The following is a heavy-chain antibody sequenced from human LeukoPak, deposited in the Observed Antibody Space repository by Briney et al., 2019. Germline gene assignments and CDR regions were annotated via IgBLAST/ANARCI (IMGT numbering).Heavy chain of an antibody. D-gene: IGHD3-22*01. V-gene: IGHV4-4*07. CDR1: GGSISSYY. CDR2: IYTSGST. J-gene: IGHJ4*02. Sequence: PSETLSLTCTVSGGSISSYYWSWIRQPAGKGLEWIGRIYTSGSTNYNPSLKSRVTMSVDTSKNQFSLKLSSVTAADTAVYYCARDQANYYDSSGYYYFDYWGQGTLVTVSS. CDR3: ARDQANYYDSSGYYYFDY.